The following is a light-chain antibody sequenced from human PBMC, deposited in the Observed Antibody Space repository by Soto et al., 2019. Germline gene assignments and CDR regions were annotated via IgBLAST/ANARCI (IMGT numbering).Light chain of an antibody. V-gene: IGKV1-39*01. J-gene: IGKJ1*01. CDR1: QSISSY. CDR3: QQSYSFPRT. CDR2: AAF. Sequence: DIQMTQSPSSLSASVGDRVTITCRASQSISSYLNWYQQKPGKAPNLLIHAAFKLQSGVPSRFSGSGAGTDITLISSILQPDDFATYYCQQSYSFPRTFGQGTKVDIK.